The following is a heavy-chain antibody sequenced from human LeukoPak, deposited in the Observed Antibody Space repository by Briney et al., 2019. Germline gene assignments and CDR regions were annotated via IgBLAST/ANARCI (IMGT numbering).Heavy chain of an antibody. CDR3: ARDRSGSSDY. D-gene: IGHD1-26*01. CDR1: GYTLTNHY. V-gene: IGHV1-46*01. Sequence: ASVKVSCKASGYTLTNHYMHWVRQAPGQGLERMGIINPSGGSTTYAQKFQGRVTMTRDTSTSAVYMELSSLRSEDTAVYYCARDRSGSSDYWGQGTLVTVSS. CDR2: INPSGGST. J-gene: IGHJ4*02.